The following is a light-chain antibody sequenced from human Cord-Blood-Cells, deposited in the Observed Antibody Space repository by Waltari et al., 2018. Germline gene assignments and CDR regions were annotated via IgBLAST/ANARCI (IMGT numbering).Light chain of an antibody. CDR1: QSISSW. V-gene: IGKV1-5*01. CDR3: QQYNSYSR. CDR2: DAS. Sequence: DIQMTQSPSTLSASVGDRVTITCRASQSISSWLAWYQQKPGKAPKLLIYDASSLESGVPSSVSGSGSGTEFTLTISSLQPDDFATYYCQQYNSYSRFGPGTKVDIK. J-gene: IGKJ3*01.